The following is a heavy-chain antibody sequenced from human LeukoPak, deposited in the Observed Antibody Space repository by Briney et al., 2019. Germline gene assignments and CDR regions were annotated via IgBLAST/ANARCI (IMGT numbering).Heavy chain of an antibody. V-gene: IGHV1-69*06. J-gene: IGHJ4*02. D-gene: IGHD1-1*01. CDR2: IIPIFGTA. CDR3: AREGLPGDWNLD. CDR1: GYTFTSYG. Sequence: SVKVSCKASGYTFTSYGISWVRQAPGQGLEWMGGIIPIFGTANYAQKFQGRVTITADKSTSTAYMELSSLRSEDTAVYYCAREGLPGDWNLDWGQGTLVTVSS.